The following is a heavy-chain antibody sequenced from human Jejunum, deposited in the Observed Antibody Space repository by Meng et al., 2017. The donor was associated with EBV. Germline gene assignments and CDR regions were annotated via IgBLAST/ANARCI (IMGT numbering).Heavy chain of an antibody. D-gene: IGHD4-11*01. Sequence: QVPLQESGPGLVKPSGPLSLACAVSGDSTSSSHWWSWVRQPPGKGLEWIGEMHPGGSTNYNPSLKSRVTISVDNSKNQFSLKLTSVTAADTAVYYCAKSNDYSLNSWGQGTLVTVSS. CDR2: MHPGGST. CDR1: GDSTSSSHW. CDR3: AKSNDYSLNS. V-gene: IGHV4-4*02. J-gene: IGHJ4*02.